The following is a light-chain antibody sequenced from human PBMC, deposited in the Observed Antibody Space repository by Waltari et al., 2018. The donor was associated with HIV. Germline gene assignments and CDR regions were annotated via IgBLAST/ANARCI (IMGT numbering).Light chain of an antibody. Sequence: QSVLPQPPSVIAAPGQKITIYGSGCSSNIGNNYETWYQQPPGTAPKLLIYDNHKRPSGVPDRFSGSKSGTSATLGITGLQTGDEADYYCGTWDSSLSAGVFGGGTKVTVL. V-gene: IGLV1-51*01. CDR3: GTWDSSLSAGV. CDR2: DNH. J-gene: IGLJ2*01. CDR1: SSNIGNNY.